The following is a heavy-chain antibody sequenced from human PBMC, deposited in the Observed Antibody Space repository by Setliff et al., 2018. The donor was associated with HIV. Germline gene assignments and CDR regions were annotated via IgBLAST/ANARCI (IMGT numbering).Heavy chain of an antibody. V-gene: IGHV4-4*09. Sequence: SETLSLTCTVSGGSISSYYWSWIRQPPGKGLEWIGYIYTSGSTNYNPSLKSRVTISVDTSKNQFSLKLRSVTAADTAVYYCARLSGDYYYFDYWGQGTLVTVSS. CDR1: GGSISSYY. CDR3: ARLSGDYYYFDY. J-gene: IGHJ4*02. CDR2: IYTSGST. D-gene: IGHD2-21*02.